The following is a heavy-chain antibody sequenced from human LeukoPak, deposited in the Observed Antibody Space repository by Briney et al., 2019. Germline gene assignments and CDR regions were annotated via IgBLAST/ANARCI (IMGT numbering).Heavy chain of an antibody. J-gene: IGHJ5*02. D-gene: IGHD6-19*01. CDR3: ARGAVAGTGWFDP. CDR1: GGTFSSYA. CDR2: IIPIFGTA. Sequence: SVKVSCKASGGTFSSYAISWVRQAPGQGLEWMGGIIPIFGTANDAQKLQGRVTITADESTSTAYMELRSLRSDDTAVYYCARGAVAGTGWFDPWGQGTLVTVSS. V-gene: IGHV1-69*13.